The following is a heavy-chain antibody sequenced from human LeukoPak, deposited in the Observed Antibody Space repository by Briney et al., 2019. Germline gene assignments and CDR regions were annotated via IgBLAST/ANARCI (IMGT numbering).Heavy chain of an antibody. CDR3: ARDLYCSSTSCYRGDWFDP. V-gene: IGHV4-4*07. Sequence: SETLSLTCTVSGGSISSYDWSWVRQPAGKGLEWIGRIYTSGSTNYNPSLKSRVTMSVDTSKNQFSLKLSSVTAADTAVYYCARDLYCSSTSCYRGDWFDPWGQGTLVTVSS. CDR2: IYTSGST. D-gene: IGHD2-2*02. J-gene: IGHJ5*02. CDR1: GGSISSYD.